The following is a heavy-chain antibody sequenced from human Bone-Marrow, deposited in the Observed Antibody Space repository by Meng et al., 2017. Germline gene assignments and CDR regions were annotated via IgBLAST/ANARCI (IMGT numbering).Heavy chain of an antibody. J-gene: IGHJ6*02. CDR3: ASRITMVRGVIITPLWGMDV. D-gene: IGHD3-10*01. Sequence: ASVKVSCKASGYTFTSYAMHWVRQAPGQGLEWMGIINPSGGSTSYAQKFQGRVTMTRDTSTSTVYMELSSLRSEDTAVYYCASRITMVRGVIITPLWGMDVWGQGTTVTVSS. CDR2: INPSGGST. CDR1: GYTFTSYA. V-gene: IGHV1-46*01.